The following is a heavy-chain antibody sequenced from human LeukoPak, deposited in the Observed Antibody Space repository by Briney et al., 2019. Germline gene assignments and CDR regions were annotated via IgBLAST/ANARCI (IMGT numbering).Heavy chain of an antibody. Sequence: PGGSLRLSCATRGFTFSVASMHWLRLAPGKGLEWLAGISFDGANKFSGDSVKGRFSISRDNSKNTLYLQMNSLRLDDTAVYFCARGRAGLAAAGFDYWGQGTLVTVSS. J-gene: IGHJ4*02. V-gene: IGHV3-30*04. CDR3: ARGRAGLAAAGFDY. CDR1: GFTFSVAS. D-gene: IGHD6-13*01. CDR2: ISFDGANK.